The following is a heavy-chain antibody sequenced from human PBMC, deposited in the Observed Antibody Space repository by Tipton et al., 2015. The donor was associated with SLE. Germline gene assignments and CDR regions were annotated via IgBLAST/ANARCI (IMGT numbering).Heavy chain of an antibody. CDR1: GFTLSNHG. D-gene: IGHD3-22*01. CDR3: ARHGYDSGFDF. V-gene: IGHV3-48*01. J-gene: IGHJ4*02. CDR2: ISASSGTK. Sequence: SLRLSCAASGFTLSNHGMNWVRQAPGKGLEWVSYISASSGTKIYADSVQGRFTVSRDNAKNALYLQMNSLKTEDTAVYYCARHGYDSGFDFWGQGTPVTVSS.